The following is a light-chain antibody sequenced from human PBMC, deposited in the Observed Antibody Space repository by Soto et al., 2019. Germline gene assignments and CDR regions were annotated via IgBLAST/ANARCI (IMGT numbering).Light chain of an antibody. CDR3: QQYGKT. CDR1: QSVRNN. V-gene: IGKV3-20*01. CDR2: DAS. Sequence: VLTQSPGTLSLSPGDRASLSCRASQSVRNNLAWYQQKPGQGPRLLIYDASTRATGIPDRFSGSGSGTDFTLTISRLEPEDFAVYYCQQYGKTFGQGTKVDI. J-gene: IGKJ1*01.